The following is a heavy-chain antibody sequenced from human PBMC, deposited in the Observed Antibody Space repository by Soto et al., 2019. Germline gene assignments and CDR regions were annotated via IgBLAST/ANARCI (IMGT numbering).Heavy chain of an antibody. Sequence: QVQLVESGGGVVQPGRSLRLSCAASGFTFSSYAMHWVRQAPGKGLEWVAVISYDGSNKYYADSVKGRFTISRDNSKNTLYLQMNSLRAEDTAVYYCARPKRVGNYYYYGMDVWGPGTTVTVSS. CDR2: ISYDGSNK. J-gene: IGHJ6*02. CDR1: GFTFSSYA. V-gene: IGHV3-30-3*01. CDR3: ARPKRVGNYYYYGMDV. D-gene: IGHD2-15*01.